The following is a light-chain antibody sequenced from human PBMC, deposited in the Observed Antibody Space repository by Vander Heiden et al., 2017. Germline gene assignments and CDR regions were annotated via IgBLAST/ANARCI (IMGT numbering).Light chain of an antibody. J-gene: IGLJ2*01. Sequence: SFELPQPPSVSVSPGQTASLPGSGHELGDKYSCWYQQKPGQSPVLVIYQDTKRPSGIPERISGSNSGNTATLTISGTEAMDEADYFCQAWDNNTVIFGGGTKLSVL. V-gene: IGLV3-1*01. CDR3: QAWDNNTVI. CDR1: ELGDKY. CDR2: QDT.